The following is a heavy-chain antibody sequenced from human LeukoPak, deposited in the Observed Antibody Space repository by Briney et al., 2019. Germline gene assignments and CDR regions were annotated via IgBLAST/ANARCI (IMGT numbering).Heavy chain of an antibody. V-gene: IGHV4-4*07. J-gene: IGHJ5*02. Sequence: NPSETLSLTCTVSGVSISSYYWSWIRQPAGKGLEWIGSIYYSGSTNYNPSLKSRVTISVDTSKNQFSLKLSSVTAADTAVYYCARDKYYYGSGERWFDPWGQGTLVTVSS. CDR3: ARDKYYYGSGERWFDP. CDR1: GVSISSYY. CDR2: IYYSGST. D-gene: IGHD3-10*01.